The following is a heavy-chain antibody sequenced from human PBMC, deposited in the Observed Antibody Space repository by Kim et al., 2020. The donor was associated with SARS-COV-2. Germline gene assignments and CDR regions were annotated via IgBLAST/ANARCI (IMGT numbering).Heavy chain of an antibody. Sequence: SETLSLTCTVSGGSISSSSYYWGWIRQPPGKGLEWIGSIYYSGSTYYNPSLKSRVTISVDTSKNQFSLKLSSVTAADTAVYYCARLLSSRYYGSGSYSRGSYFDYWGQGTLFTVSS. V-gene: IGHV4-39*01. D-gene: IGHD3-10*01. CDR2: IYYSGST. J-gene: IGHJ4*02. CDR1: GGSISSSSYY. CDR3: ARLLSSRYYGSGSYSRGSYFDY.